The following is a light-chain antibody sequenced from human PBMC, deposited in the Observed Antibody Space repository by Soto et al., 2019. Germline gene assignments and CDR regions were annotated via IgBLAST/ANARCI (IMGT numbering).Light chain of an antibody. V-gene: IGKV1-27*01. CDR1: QGISTY. J-gene: IGKJ4*01. CDR2: AAS. CDR3: QKYNSVPLT. Sequence: DIQMTQSPSSLSASVGDRVTITCRARQGISTYLAWYQQKRGQVPQLLIYAASTWQSGVPSRFSGSGSGTDFPLTISSLQPEDVATYYCQKYNSVPLTFGGGTKVEIK.